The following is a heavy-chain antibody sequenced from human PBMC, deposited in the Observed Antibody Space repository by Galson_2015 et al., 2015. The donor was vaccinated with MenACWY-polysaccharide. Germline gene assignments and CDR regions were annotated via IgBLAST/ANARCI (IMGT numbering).Heavy chain of an antibody. Sequence: SLRLSCAASGFTFSNAWMNWVRQAPGKGLEWVGRIKSKVDGGTTDYAAFAKGRFTVSRDDSRNTFYMQMNSLKSEDTAVYYCATEGGDCYSNYWGQGTLVTVSS. J-gene: IGHJ4*02. V-gene: IGHV3-15*01. CDR2: IKSKVDGGTT. CDR3: ATEGGDCYSNY. D-gene: IGHD2-21*02. CDR1: GFTFSNAW.